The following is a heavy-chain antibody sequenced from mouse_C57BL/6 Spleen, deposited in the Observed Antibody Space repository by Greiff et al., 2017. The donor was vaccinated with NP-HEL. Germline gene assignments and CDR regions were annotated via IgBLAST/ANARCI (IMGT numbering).Heavy chain of an antibody. Sequence: EVQLQQSGPELVKPGASVKISCKASGYTFTDYYMNWVKQSHGKSLEWIGDINPNNGGTSYNQKFKGKATLTVDKSSSTAYMELRSLTSEDSAVYYWARRSWEIYAMDYWGQGTSVTVSS. J-gene: IGHJ4*01. D-gene: IGHD4-1*01. CDR2: INPNNGGT. CDR3: ARRSWEIYAMDY. V-gene: IGHV1-26*01. CDR1: GYTFTDYY.